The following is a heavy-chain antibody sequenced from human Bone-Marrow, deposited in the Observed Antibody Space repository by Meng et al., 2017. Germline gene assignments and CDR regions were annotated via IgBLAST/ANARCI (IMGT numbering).Heavy chain of an antibody. D-gene: IGHD6-13*01. CDR1: GYTFTSYG. CDR3: ARETGIGMYSSSWPLDY. V-gene: IGHV1-18*01. CDR2: ISAYNGNT. J-gene: IGHJ4*02. Sequence: ASVKVSCKASGYTFTSYGISWVRQAPGQGLEWMGWISAYNGNTNYAQKLQGRVTMTTDTSTSTAYMELRSLRSDDTAVYYCARETGIGMYSSSWPLDYWGQGTLVTFSS.